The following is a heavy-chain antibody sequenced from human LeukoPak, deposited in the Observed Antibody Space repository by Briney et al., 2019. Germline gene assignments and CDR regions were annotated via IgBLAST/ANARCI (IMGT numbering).Heavy chain of an antibody. CDR3: ARALSGCVLCFDY. CDR1: GYTFTNYD. Sequence: ASVKVSCKASGYTFTNYDINWVRQATGQGLEWMGWMNPNSGNTGYAQKFQGRVTMTRNTSISTAYMELNSLRSEDTAVYYCARALSGCVLCFDYWGQGTLVTVSS. D-gene: IGHD6-19*01. J-gene: IGHJ4*02. V-gene: IGHV1-8*01. CDR2: MNPNSGNT.